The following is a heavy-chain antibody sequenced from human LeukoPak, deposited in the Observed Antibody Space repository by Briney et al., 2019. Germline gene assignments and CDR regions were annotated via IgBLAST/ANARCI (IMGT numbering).Heavy chain of an antibody. J-gene: IGHJ3*02. V-gene: IGHV3-74*01. CDR1: GFTFSSYW. Sequence: GGPLRLSCAASGFTFSSYWMHWVRQAPGKGLVWVSRINSDGSSTSYADSVKGRFTISRDNAKNTLYLQMNSLRAEDTAVYYCAREPYYYDSSGYYRSAAFDIWGQGTMVTVSS. CDR3: AREPYYYDSSGYYRSAAFDI. CDR2: INSDGSST. D-gene: IGHD3-22*01.